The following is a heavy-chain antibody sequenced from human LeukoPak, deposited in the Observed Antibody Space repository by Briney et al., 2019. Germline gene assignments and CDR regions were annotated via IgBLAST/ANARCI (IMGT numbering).Heavy chain of an antibody. J-gene: IGHJ3*02. CDR3: ARHDPVITMIIGERAFDI. CDR1: GRSFSISY. V-gene: IGHV4-59*08. D-gene: IGHD3-22*01. Sequence: PSETLSLTCTVSGRSFSISYWRWIRQPPGKGLECLGYIHYSGSTSYNPSLKSRITVSVDMSTNKFSLKLSSVTAADTDFYYCARHDPVITMIIGERAFDIWGRGTMVTVSS. CDR2: IHYSGST.